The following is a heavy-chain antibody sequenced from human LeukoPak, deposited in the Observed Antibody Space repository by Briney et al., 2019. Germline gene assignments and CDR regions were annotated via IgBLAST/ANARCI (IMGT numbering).Heavy chain of an antibody. CDR2: IYYIGST. J-gene: IGHJ4*02. CDR1: GGSISSSSYY. D-gene: IGHD3-10*01. Sequence: SETLSLTCTVSGGSISSSSYYWGWIRQPPGKGLEWLGYIYYIGSTYYNPSLKSRVTISVDTSKNQFSLKLSSVTAADTAVYYCARESRMVRGVKGPPAYWGQGTLVTVSS. V-gene: IGHV4-31*03. CDR3: ARESRMVRGVKGPPAY.